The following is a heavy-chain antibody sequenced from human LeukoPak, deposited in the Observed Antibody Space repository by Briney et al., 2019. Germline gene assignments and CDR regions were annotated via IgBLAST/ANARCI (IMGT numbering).Heavy chain of an antibody. J-gene: IGHJ3*02. CDR2: IYYSGST. V-gene: IGHV4-30-4*08. CDR1: GGSISSGDYY. Sequence: PSETLSLTCTVSGGSISSGDYYWSWIRQPPGKGLEWIGYIYYSGSTYYNPSLKSRVTISVDTSKNQFSLKLSSVTAADTAVYYCARADYCGGDCVDAFDIWGQGTMVTVSS. CDR3: ARADYCGGDCVDAFDI. D-gene: IGHD2-21*01.